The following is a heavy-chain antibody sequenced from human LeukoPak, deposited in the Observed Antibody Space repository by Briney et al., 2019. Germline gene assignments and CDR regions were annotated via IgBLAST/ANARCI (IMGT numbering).Heavy chain of an antibody. J-gene: IGHJ4*02. CDR3: AREPYGDGSYYFDY. CDR2: ISAYNGNT. D-gene: IGHD1-26*01. CDR1: GYTFTSQH. Sequence: ASVKLSCKASGYTFTSQHIHWLRQAPGQGLEWMGWISAYNGNTNYAQKLQGRVTMTTDTSTSTAYMELRSLRSDDTAVYYCAREPYGDGSYYFDYWGQGTLVTVSS. V-gene: IGHV1-18*01.